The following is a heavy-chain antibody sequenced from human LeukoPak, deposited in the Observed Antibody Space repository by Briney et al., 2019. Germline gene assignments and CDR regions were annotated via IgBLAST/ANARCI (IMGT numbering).Heavy chain of an antibody. Sequence: GASVKVSCKASGYTFTSYYMHWVRQAPGKGLEWVSAISGSGGSTYYADSVKGRFTISRDNSKNTLYLQMNSLRAEDTAVYYCAKDSHSGDDYWGQGTLVTVSS. V-gene: IGHV3-23*01. CDR2: ISGSGGST. J-gene: IGHJ4*02. CDR3: AKDSHSGDDY. CDR1: GYTFTSYY.